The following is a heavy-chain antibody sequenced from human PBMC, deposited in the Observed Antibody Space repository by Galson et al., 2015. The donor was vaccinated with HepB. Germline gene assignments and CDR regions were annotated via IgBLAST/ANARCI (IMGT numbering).Heavy chain of an antibody. J-gene: IGHJ4*02. CDR1: GYNFISYW. V-gene: IGHV5-51*01. D-gene: IGHD3-16*01. Sequence: QSGAEVKKPGESLTISCQVSGYNFISYWISWVRQIPGKSLEWMGIIYPGDSDPIYSPSFQGQVTISADKSISTAYLQWSSLEASDTAMYYCARHGGFVDYWGQGTLVTVSS. CDR2: IYPGDSDP. CDR3: ARHGGFVDY.